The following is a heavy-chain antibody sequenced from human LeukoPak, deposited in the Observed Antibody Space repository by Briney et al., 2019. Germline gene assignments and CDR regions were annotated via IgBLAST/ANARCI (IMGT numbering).Heavy chain of an antibody. Sequence: ASVKVSCKASGYTFTGYYIHWVRQAPGQGLEWMGWINPNSGGTNYAQKFQGRVTMTRDTSISTAYMELSRLRSDDTAVYYCARDSGAPYAFDIWGQGTMVTVSS. CDR2: INPNSGGT. D-gene: IGHD7-27*01. V-gene: IGHV1-2*02. J-gene: IGHJ3*02. CDR1: GYTFTGYY. CDR3: ARDSGAPYAFDI.